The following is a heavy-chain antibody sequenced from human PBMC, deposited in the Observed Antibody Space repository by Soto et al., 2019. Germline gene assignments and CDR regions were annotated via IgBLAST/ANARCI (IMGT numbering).Heavy chain of an antibody. D-gene: IGHD2-2*01. Sequence: GGSLRLSCVASGFVFSDYAMGWVRQAPGKGLEWVSAISAGGSDTYYADSVKGRFTVSRVNSKNTLYLQMNTLRAEDTAIYYCANVPFWWGSSTCYTEGFDSWGQGALVTVSS. CDR3: ANVPFWWGSSTCYTEGFDS. CDR1: GFVFSDYA. V-gene: IGHV3-23*01. J-gene: IGHJ4*02. CDR2: ISAGGSDT.